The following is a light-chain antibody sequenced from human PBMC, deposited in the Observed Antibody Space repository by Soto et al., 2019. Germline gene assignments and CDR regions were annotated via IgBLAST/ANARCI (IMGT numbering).Light chain of an antibody. CDR1: QDISNF. J-gene: IGKJ1*01. CDR3: LQHKIYPRT. V-gene: IGKV1-17*03. Sequence: IELTQSPSDRSTSVGDRRTITCRASQDISNFLVWFQQRPGKVPKRLMYSANRLESGVPSRFSGSGSGTEFTLTISSLQPEDFATDYCLQHKIYPRTFGRGTKVDI. CDR2: SAN.